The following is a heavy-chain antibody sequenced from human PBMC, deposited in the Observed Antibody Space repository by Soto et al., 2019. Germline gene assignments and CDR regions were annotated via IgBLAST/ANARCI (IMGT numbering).Heavy chain of an antibody. V-gene: IGHV1-8*01. J-gene: IGHJ4*02. D-gene: IGHD3-10*01. CDR2: MNPGSGDT. CDR1: GYTFTNND. CDR3: ATPTPLRGAMITNINFDF. Sequence: WASVKVSCKASGYTFTNNDVSWVRQAAGQGLEWMGWMNPGSGDTGYAQKFQGRVTMTRDISIATAYMELNSLTSEDTAIYYCATPTPLRGAMITNINFDFWGQGTSVTVSS.